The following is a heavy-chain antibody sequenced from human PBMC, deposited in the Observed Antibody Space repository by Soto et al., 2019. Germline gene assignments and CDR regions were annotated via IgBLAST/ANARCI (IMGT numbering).Heavy chain of an antibody. CDR3: ARHSETIVVVNN. CDR2: IYYSGST. J-gene: IGHJ4*02. V-gene: IGHV4-39*01. D-gene: IGHD3-22*01. Sequence: SETLSLTCTVSGGSISSSSYYWGWIRQPPGKGLEWIGSIYYSGSTYYNPSLKSRVTISVDTSKNQFSLKLSSVTAADTAVYYCARHSETIVVVNNWGPGTLVTVSS. CDR1: GGSISSSSYY.